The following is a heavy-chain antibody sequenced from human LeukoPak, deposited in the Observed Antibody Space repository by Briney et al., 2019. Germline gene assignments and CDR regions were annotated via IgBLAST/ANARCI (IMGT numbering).Heavy chain of an antibody. CDR2: ISSSSSYI. CDR3: ARDLLEYCGGDCSPYFDY. J-gene: IGHJ4*02. CDR1: GFTFSSYS. D-gene: IGHD2-21*02. Sequence: GGSLRLSCAASGFTFSSYSMNWVRQAPGKGLEWVSSISSSSSYIYYADSVKGRFTISRDNAKNSLYLQMNSLRAEDTAVYYCARDLLEYCGGDCSPYFDYWGQGTLVTVSS. V-gene: IGHV3-21*01.